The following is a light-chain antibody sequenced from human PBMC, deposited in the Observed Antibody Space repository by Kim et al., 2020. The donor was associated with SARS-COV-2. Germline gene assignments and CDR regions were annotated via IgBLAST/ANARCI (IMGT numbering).Light chain of an antibody. J-gene: IGKJ2*01. CDR1: QSVSSSY. CDR3: QQYGSSPET. CDR2: GAS. Sequence: EIVWTQSPGTLSLSPGERATLSCRASQSVSSSYLAWYQQKPGQAPRLLIYGASSRATGIPDRFSGSGSGTDFTLTISRLEPEDFAVYYCQQYGSSPETFGQGTKLEI. V-gene: IGKV3-20*01.